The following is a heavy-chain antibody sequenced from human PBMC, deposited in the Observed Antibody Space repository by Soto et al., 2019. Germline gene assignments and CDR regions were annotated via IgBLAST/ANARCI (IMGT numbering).Heavy chain of an antibody. CDR2: IIPIFGTA. CDR3: ALARRVVDTAMAHDY. CDR1: GGTFSSYA. J-gene: IGHJ4*02. V-gene: IGHV1-69*13. D-gene: IGHD5-18*01. Sequence: ASVKVSCKASGGTFSSYAISWVRQAPGQGLEWMGGIIPIFGTANYAQKFQGRVTITAHESTSTAYMERSSLRSEDTAVYYCALARRVVDTAMAHDYWGQGTLVTVSS.